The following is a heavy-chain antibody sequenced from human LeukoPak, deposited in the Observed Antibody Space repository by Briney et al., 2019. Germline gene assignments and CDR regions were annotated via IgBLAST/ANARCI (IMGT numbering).Heavy chain of an antibody. CDR2: MNPNSGNT. CDR3: AKDNPIEKVPGLGPRS. Sequence: ASVKVSCKAPGYTFTSYDTNWVRQATGQGLEWMGWMNPNSGNTGYAQKFQGRVTITRNTSISTAYMELSSLRAEDTAVYYCAKDNPIEKVPGLGPRSWGQGTLVTVSS. J-gene: IGHJ5*02. V-gene: IGHV1-8*03. CDR1: GYTFTSYD. D-gene: IGHD2-2*01.